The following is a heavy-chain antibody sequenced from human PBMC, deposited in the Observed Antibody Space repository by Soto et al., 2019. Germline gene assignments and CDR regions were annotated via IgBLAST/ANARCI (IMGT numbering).Heavy chain of an antibody. Sequence: PSETLSLTCTVSGGSISSGGYYWSWIRQHPGKGLEWIGYIYYSGSTYYNPSLKSRVTISVDTSKNQFSLKLSSVTAADTAVYYCARRRGALGYGMDVWGQGTTVTVSS. D-gene: IGHD3-16*01. CDR1: GGSISSGGYY. CDR2: IYYSGST. J-gene: IGHJ6*02. V-gene: IGHV4-31*03. CDR3: ARRRGALGYGMDV.